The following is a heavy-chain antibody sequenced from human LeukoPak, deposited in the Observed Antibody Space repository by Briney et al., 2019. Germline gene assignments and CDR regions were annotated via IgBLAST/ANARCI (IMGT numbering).Heavy chain of an antibody. Sequence: GGSLRLSCAASGFTVSSNYMTWVRQAPGKGLEWVSVIHSGGSTYYADSVKGRFTISRDNARNSLYLQMNSLRDEDTAVYYCAGGGTYCGGDCYSSAYWGQGTLVTVSS. J-gene: IGHJ4*02. CDR3: AGGGTYCGGDCYSSAY. D-gene: IGHD2-21*02. V-gene: IGHV3-66*01. CDR1: GFTVSSNY. CDR2: IHSGGST.